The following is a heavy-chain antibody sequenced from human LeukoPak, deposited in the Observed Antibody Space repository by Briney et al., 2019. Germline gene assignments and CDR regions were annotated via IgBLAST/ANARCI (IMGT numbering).Heavy chain of an antibody. Sequence: GGSLRLSCAASGFTFSSYAISWVRQAPGKGLEWVSAISGSGGSTYYADSVKGRFTISRDNSKNTLYLQMNSLRAEDTAVYYCAKDMAKYYDFWSGYYLFDYWGQGTMVTVSS. CDR1: GFTFSSYA. CDR3: AKDMAKYYDFWSGYYLFDY. D-gene: IGHD3-3*01. CDR2: ISGSGGST. V-gene: IGHV3-23*01. J-gene: IGHJ4*02.